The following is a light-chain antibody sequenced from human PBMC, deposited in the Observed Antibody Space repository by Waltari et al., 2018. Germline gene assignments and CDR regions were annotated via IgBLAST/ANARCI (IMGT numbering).Light chain of an antibody. V-gene: IGLV3-21*04. CDR3: QLWDSYDDRPV. J-gene: IGLJ2*01. Sequence: SYVLTQAPSVSVAPGETARVTCGGQNIGTKIVNWYQQKPGQAPVVVIYYDTDRPSGIPERFSGSNSGNTATLTISTVAVGDEAVYYCQLWDSYDDRPVFGGGTHLTVL. CDR2: YDT. CDR1: NIGTKI.